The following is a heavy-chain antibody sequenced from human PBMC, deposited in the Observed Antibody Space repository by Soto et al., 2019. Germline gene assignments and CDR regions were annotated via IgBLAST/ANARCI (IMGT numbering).Heavy chain of an antibody. CDR2: IIPIFGTA. J-gene: IGHJ6*02. V-gene: IGHV1-69*13. Sequence: GSSVKVSCKASGYTLPTYAMHWVRQAPGQGLEWMGGIIPIFGTANYAQKLQGRVTITADESTSTAYMELSSLRSEDTAVYYCASVSRRGYSYAPSDYYYGMDVWGQGTTVTVSS. CDR3: ASVSRRGYSYAPSDYYYGMDV. D-gene: IGHD5-18*01. CDR1: GYTLPTYA.